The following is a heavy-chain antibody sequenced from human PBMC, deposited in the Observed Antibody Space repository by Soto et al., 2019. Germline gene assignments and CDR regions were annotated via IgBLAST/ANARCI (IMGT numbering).Heavy chain of an antibody. D-gene: IGHD3-22*01. CDR3: ARGYYYDSSGYPVDY. CDR2: IWYDGSNK. Sequence: GGSLRLSCAASGFTFSSYGMHWVRQAPGKGLEWVAVIWYDGSNKYYADSVKGRFTISRDNSKNTLYLQMNSLRAEDTAGYYCARGYYYDSSGYPVDYWGQGTLVTVSS. V-gene: IGHV3-33*01. CDR1: GFTFSSYG. J-gene: IGHJ4*02.